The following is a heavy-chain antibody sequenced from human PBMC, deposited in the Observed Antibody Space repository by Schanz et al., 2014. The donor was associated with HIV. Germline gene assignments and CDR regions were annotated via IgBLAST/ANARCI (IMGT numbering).Heavy chain of an antibody. D-gene: IGHD4-17*01. J-gene: IGHJ4*02. Sequence: QVQLQESGPGLMKPSQTLSLTCTVSGGSISSGGYYWSWIRQHPVKGLEWIGYISNSGRTYYNPSLESRVTVSVDTSRNQFSLKVRSVTAADTAMYYCARVNGLYGNYEVDYWGQGTLVTVSS. CDR2: ISNSGRT. V-gene: IGHV4-31*03. CDR3: ARVNGLYGNYEVDY. CDR1: GGSISSGGYY.